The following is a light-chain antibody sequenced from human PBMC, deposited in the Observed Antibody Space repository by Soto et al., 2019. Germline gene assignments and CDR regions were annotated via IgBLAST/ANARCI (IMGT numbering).Light chain of an antibody. J-gene: IGKJ5*01. CDR1: QGISTW. CDR3: QQANSFPIT. Sequence: DIQMTQSPSSLSASVGDRVTITCRASQGISTWLAWYQQKAGKAPNLLIYGASNLHSGVPSRFSGSGSGTNFTLTISRLQPEDFATYYCQQANSFPITFGQGTRLE. CDR2: GAS. V-gene: IGKV1-12*01.